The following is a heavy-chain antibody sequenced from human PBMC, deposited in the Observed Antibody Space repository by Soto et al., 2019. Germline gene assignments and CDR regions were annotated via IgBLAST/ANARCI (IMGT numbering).Heavy chain of an antibody. CDR3: ATGVIWIGYFTVDS. Sequence: QVLLVQSGAEVKKPGSSVKISCKASGGSFGNSAINWVRQTPGQGLEWLGGFIPVYRTLNYAQKFQRRVTMTADESTGTAYMTLNSLASTDTAVYYCATGVIWIGYFTVDSWGQGTRVTVSS. CDR2: FIPVYRTL. J-gene: IGHJ4*02. V-gene: IGHV1-69*01. D-gene: IGHD3-3*01. CDR1: GGSFGNSA.